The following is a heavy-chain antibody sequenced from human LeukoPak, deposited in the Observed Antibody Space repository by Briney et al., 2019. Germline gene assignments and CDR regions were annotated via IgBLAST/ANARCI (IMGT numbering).Heavy chain of an antibody. CDR2: ISAYNGNT. Sequence: ASVKVSCKASGYTFTSYGMSWVRQAPGQGLEWMGWISAYNGNTNYAQKLQGRVTMTTDTSTSTAYMELRSLGSDDTAVYYCARDVDDYSNWFDPWGQGTLVTVSS. CDR3: ARDVDDYSNWFDP. CDR1: GYTFTSYG. V-gene: IGHV1-18*01. J-gene: IGHJ5*02. D-gene: IGHD4-11*01.